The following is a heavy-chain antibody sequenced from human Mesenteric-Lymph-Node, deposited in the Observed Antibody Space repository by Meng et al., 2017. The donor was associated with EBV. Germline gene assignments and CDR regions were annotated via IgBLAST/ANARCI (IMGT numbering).Heavy chain of an antibody. CDR1: GYTFTGYH. D-gene: IGHD5-18*01. J-gene: IGHJ5*02. CDR2: INPTNGDT. Sequence: QVQLVQSGGEVRRPGASGKVSCKASGYTFTGYHMHWVRQAPGQGLEWVGRINPTNGDTNFAKSLQGRVTITRDTSTSTAHMELSRLTSDDTAVYYCTVPLKTPMAYDSWGQGTLVTVSS. V-gene: IGHV1-2*06. CDR3: TVPLKTPMAYDS.